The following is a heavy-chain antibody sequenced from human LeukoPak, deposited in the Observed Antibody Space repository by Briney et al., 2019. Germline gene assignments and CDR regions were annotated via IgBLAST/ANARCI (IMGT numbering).Heavy chain of an antibody. Sequence: GGSLRLSCAASGFTFSSYAMSWVRQAPGKGLEWVSAISGSGGSTYYADSVKGRFTISRDNSKNTLYLQTNSLRAEDTAVYYCAKCSRAAVAGNGYSDYWGQGTLVTVSS. J-gene: IGHJ4*02. V-gene: IGHV3-23*01. CDR2: ISGSGGST. D-gene: IGHD6-19*01. CDR3: AKCSRAAVAGNGYSDY. CDR1: GFTFSSYA.